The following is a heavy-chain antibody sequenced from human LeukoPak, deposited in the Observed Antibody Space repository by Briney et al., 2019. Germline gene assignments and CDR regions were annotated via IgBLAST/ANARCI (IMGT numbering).Heavy chain of an antibody. CDR2: ISYDGSNK. V-gene: IGHV3-30*01. D-gene: IGHD3-22*01. CDR3: ARDSYYYDSSGYYWGTNWFDP. J-gene: IGHJ5*02. CDR1: GFTFSSYA. Sequence: GGSLRLSCAASGFTFSSYAMHWVRQAPGKGLEWVAVISYDGSNKYYADSVKGRFTISRDNSKNTLYLQMNSLRAEDTAVYYCARDSYYYDSSGYYWGTNWFDPWGQGTLDTVSS.